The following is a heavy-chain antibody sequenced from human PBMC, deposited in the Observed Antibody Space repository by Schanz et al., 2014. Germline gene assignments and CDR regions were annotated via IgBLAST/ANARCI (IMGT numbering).Heavy chain of an antibody. CDR2: ISSSSIYT. CDR3: AREGEWGYDPPRH. Sequence: QVQLVESGGTLVKPGGSLRLSCVVSGFTFSDYYMSWIRQAPGKGLEWVSYISSSSIYTNYADSVKGRFTISRDNAKNSLYLQMNSLRAEDTAVYYCAREGEWGYDPPRHWGQGTLVNGSS. D-gene: IGHD5-12*01. CDR1: GFTFSDYY. J-gene: IGHJ4*02. V-gene: IGHV3-11*06.